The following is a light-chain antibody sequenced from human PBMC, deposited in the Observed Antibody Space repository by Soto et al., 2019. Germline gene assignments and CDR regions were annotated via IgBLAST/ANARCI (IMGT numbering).Light chain of an antibody. J-gene: IGKJ2*01. Sequence: EIALTQSPATLSLSPGERATLSCRASQSVSSYLAWYQQKPGQAPRLLIYDASNRATGIPARFSCSGSGTDFTLTISSLEPEDFAVYFCQQRSNWPPMYTFGQGTKLEIK. CDR3: QQRSNWPPMYT. V-gene: IGKV3-11*01. CDR1: QSVSSY. CDR2: DAS.